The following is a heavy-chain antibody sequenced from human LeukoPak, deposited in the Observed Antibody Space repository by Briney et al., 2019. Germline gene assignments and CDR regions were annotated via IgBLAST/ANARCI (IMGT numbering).Heavy chain of an antibody. CDR1: GFTFSSYA. CDR3: ASQREQWLARNEFDY. J-gene: IGHJ4*02. Sequence: GGSLRLSCAASGFTFSSYAMSWVRQAPGKGLEWVSAICGSGGSTYYADSVKGRFTISRDNSKNTLYLQMNSLRAEDTAVYYCASQREQWLARNEFDYWGRGTLVTVSS. D-gene: IGHD6-19*01. V-gene: IGHV3-23*01. CDR2: ICGSGGST.